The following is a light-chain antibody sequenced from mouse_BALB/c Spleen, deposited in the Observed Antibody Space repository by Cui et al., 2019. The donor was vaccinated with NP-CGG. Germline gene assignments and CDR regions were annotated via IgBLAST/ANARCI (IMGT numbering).Light chain of an antibody. CDR2: GTN. Sequence: ALVTQASAPTTSPGETVTLTCRSSTGAVTTSNYANWVQEKPDHLFTGLIGGTNNRPPGVPARFSGSLIGDKAALTITGAQTEDEAIYFCALWYSNHWVFGGGTKLTVL. V-gene: IGLV1*01. CDR1: TGAVTTSNY. J-gene: IGLJ1*01. CDR3: ALWYSNHWV.